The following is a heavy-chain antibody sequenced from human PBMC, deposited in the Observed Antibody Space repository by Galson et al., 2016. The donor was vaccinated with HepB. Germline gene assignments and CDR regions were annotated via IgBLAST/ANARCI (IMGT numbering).Heavy chain of an antibody. CDR2: IYYSGGT. V-gene: IGHV4-59*01. CDR1: GFAFGNYA. D-gene: IGHD6-19*01. CDR3: ARYHISAWFFDS. J-gene: IGHJ4*02. Sequence: LRLSYAASGFAFGNYAMHWVRQGPGKGLEWIGYIYYSGGTSYNPSLKSRVTMSVDTSRTHFSLKVSSVTAADTAVYYCARYHISAWFFDSWGQGTLVTVSS.